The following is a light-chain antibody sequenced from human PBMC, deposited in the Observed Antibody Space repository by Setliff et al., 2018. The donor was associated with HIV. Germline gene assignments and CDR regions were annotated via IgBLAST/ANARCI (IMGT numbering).Light chain of an antibody. CDR1: SSDIGGHNY. Sequence: QSALTQPASVSGSPGQSITISCTGTSSDIGGHNYVSWYQQHPGKAPKVMIYEVSNRPSGVSNRFSGSKSGNTASLTISGLQAEDEADYYCAPYTSSRNWVFGGGTK. CDR3: APYTSSRNWV. J-gene: IGLJ3*02. V-gene: IGLV2-14*01. CDR2: EVS.